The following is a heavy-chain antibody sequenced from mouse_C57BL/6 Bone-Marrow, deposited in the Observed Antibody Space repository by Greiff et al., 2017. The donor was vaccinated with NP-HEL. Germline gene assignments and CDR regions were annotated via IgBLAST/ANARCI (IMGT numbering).Heavy chain of an antibody. Sequence: VQLQQSGPVLVKPGASVKMSCKASGYTFTDYYMNWVKQSHGKSLEWIGVINPYNGGTSYNQKFKGKATVTVDKSSSTAYMELNSLTSEDSAVYYCAIYEGNYGAMDYWGKGTSVTVSS. CDR3: AIYEGNYGAMDY. CDR1: GYTFTDYY. CDR2: INPYNGGT. J-gene: IGHJ4*01. V-gene: IGHV1-19*01. D-gene: IGHD2-1*01.